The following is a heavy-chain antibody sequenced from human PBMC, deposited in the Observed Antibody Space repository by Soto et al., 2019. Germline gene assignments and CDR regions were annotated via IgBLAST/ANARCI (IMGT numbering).Heavy chain of an antibody. CDR3: ARLSPLMGATGGGDFDY. Sequence: SETLSLTCTVSGGSISSSSYYWGWIRQPPGKGLEWIGSIYYSGSTYYNPSLKSRVTISVDTSKNQFSLKLSSVTAADTAVYYCARLSPLMGATGGGDFDYWGQGTLVTVSS. D-gene: IGHD1-26*01. J-gene: IGHJ4*02. CDR1: GGSISSSSYY. CDR2: IYYSGST. V-gene: IGHV4-39*01.